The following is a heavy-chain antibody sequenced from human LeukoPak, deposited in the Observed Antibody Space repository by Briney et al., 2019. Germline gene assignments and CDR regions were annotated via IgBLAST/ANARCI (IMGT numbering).Heavy chain of an antibody. D-gene: IGHD4-17*01. CDR1: AFIFSGHW. CDR3: ARVGARQILEY. J-gene: IGHJ4*02. Sequence: GGSLRLSCEGSAFIFSGHWMSWVRQAPGKGLEWVANIKQDGGEKYYLDSVKGRFTVSRGNAKNSLYLQMNSLRAEDTAVYYCARVGARQILEYWGQGTLVTVSS. V-gene: IGHV3-7*01. CDR2: IKQDGGEK.